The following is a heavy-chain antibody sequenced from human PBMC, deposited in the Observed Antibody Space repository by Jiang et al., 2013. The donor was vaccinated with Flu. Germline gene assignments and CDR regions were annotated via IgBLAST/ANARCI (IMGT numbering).Heavy chain of an antibody. D-gene: IGHD3-22*01. CDR2: IYHSGST. CDR1: GYSISSGYY. CDR3: ARDLDYYDSSGYQLDY. Sequence: TLSLTCTVSGYSISSGYYWGWIRQPPGKGLEWIGSIYHSGSTYYNPSLKSRVTISVDTSKNQFSLKLSSVTAADTAVYYCARDLDYYDSSGYQLDYRGQGTLVTVSS. V-gene: IGHV4-38-2*02. J-gene: IGHJ4*02.